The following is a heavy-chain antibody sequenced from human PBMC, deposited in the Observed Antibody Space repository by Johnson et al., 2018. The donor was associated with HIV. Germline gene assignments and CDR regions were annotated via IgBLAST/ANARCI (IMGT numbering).Heavy chain of an antibody. CDR3: ARIPGSGWEHDAFDI. Sequence: QVQLVESGGGLVKPGGSLKLSCATSGFTFSDYYLRWIRQAPGKGLEWVSYISSIGSTIFYADSVKGRFPISRDNAKNSLYLKMNSLRAEDTAVYDCARIPGSGWEHDAFDIWGQGTMVTVSS. CDR1: GFTFSDYY. J-gene: IGHJ3*02. V-gene: IGHV3-11*04. D-gene: IGHD6-19*01. CDR2: ISSIGSTI.